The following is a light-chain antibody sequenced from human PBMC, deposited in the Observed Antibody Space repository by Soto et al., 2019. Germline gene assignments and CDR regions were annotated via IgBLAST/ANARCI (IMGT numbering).Light chain of an antibody. CDR1: SSNIGAGYD. CDR2: GNT. V-gene: IGLV1-40*01. CDR3: LSFDSSLRVV. Sequence: QTVVTQPPSVSGAPGQRVTISCTGSSSNIGAGYDVHWFQQLPGRAPKLLIYGNTNRPSGVPDRFSGSKSGTSASLAITGLQAEDEADYYCLSFDSSLRVVFRGGTKETVL. J-gene: IGLJ2*01.